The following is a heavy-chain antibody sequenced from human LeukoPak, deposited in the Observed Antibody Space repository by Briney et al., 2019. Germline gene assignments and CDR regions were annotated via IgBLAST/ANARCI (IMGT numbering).Heavy chain of an antibody. V-gene: IGHV3-11*01. CDR1: GFTFSDYY. Sequence: GSLRLSCAPSGFTFSDYYMSWIRQAPGKGLEWVSHISSSGSTIYYADSVKGRFTISRDNAKNSLYLQMNSLRAEDTAVYYCARDLSVTLYYFDYWGQGTLVTVSS. J-gene: IGHJ4*02. CDR2: ISSSGSTI. D-gene: IGHD4-23*01. CDR3: ARDLSVTLYYFDY.